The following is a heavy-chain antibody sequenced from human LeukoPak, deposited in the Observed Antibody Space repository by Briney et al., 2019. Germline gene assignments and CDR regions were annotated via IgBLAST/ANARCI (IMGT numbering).Heavy chain of an antibody. V-gene: IGHV1-46*01. D-gene: IGHD1-1*01. J-gene: IGHJ6*02. CDR3: ARATQSGGMDV. Sequence: ASVKVSCKASGYTFTSYYMHWVRQAPGQGLEWMGIINPSDGSTSYAQKFQGRVTMTRDTSTSTVYMELSSLRSEDTAVYYCARATQSGGMDVWGQGTTVTVSS. CDR2: INPSDGST. CDR1: GYTFTSYY.